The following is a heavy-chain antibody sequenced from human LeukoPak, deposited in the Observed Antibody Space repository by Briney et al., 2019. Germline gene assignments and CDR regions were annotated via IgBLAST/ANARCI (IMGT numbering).Heavy chain of an antibody. J-gene: IGHJ1*01. Sequence: GGSLRLSCAASEFTFSSYSMNWVRQAPGKGLEWVSYITNSGNSKSYADSVKGRFTISRDNANNFLYLQMNSLRAEDTALYYCARAYKDRSLAGKKEFFQHWGQGTLVTVSS. CDR1: EFTFSSYS. D-gene: IGHD6-19*01. CDR3: ARAYKDRSLAGKKEFFQH. V-gene: IGHV3-48*04. CDR2: ITNSGNSK.